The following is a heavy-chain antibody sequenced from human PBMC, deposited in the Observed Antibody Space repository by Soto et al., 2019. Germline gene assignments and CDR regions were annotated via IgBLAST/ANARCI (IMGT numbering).Heavy chain of an antibody. V-gene: IGHV3-33*01. CDR1: GFTFSSYG. D-gene: IGHD6-19*01. CDR2: KWYDGSNK. J-gene: IGHJ6*02. Sequence: GGSLTLSCAASGFTFSSYGMHWVRQAPGKGLVWVAVKWYDGSNKYYADSVKCRFTIPRYNSKNTLYLQMNSLRAEDTAVYYCARDEVGLVLDYYYGMDVWGQGTTGTVS. CDR3: ARDEVGLVLDYYYGMDV.